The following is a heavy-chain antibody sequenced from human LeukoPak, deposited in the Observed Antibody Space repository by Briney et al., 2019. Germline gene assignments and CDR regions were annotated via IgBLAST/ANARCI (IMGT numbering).Heavy chain of an antibody. CDR2: TYYRSKWYN. J-gene: IGHJ4*02. Sequence: SQTLSLTCALSGDSVSSNSAAWNWIRQSPSRGLEWLGRTYYRSKWYNDYAVSVKSRITINPDTSKNQFSLQLNSVTPEDTAVYYCARDHTMVRGVIPYFDYWGQGTLVTVSS. CDR3: ARDHTMVRGVIPYFDY. D-gene: IGHD3-10*01. V-gene: IGHV6-1*01. CDR1: GDSVSSNSAA.